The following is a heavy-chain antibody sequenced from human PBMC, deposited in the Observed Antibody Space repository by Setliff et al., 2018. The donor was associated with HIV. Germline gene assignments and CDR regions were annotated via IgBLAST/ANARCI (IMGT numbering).Heavy chain of an antibody. CDR2: LYPADSNI. Sequence: GESLKISCKGSGYSFSSYWIGWVRQMPGKGLEFMGLLYPADSNIRYSPSFQGQVTISADKSISTAYLQWSSLKASDTAMYYCARSHNFWSGLEVDSWGQGTLVTVSS. V-gene: IGHV5-51*01. CDR3: ARSHNFWSGLEVDS. D-gene: IGHD3-3*01. J-gene: IGHJ4*02. CDR1: GYSFSSYW.